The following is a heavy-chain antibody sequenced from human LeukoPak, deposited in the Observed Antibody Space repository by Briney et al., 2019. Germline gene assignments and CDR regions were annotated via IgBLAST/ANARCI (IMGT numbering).Heavy chain of an antibody. CDR3: ASLHAPYGDYKVGTFDI. Sequence: SETLSLTCTVSGGSIRSYYWSWIRQPPGKGLEWIGYIYYSGSTNYNPSLKSRVTISVDTSKNQFSLKLSSVTAADTAVYYCASLHAPYGDYKVGTFDIWGQGTMVTVSS. CDR2: IYYSGST. J-gene: IGHJ3*02. CDR1: GGSIRSYY. V-gene: IGHV4-59*08. D-gene: IGHD4-17*01.